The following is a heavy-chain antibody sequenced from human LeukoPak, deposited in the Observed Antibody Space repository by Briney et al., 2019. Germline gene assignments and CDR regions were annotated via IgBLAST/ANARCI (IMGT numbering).Heavy chain of an antibody. V-gene: IGHV1-46*01. CDR2: IYTSDGSA. J-gene: IGHJ6*02. Sequence: ASVQVSCMASGYTFTSYYMHWVRQPPAQGPEWMGIIYTSDGSARYAQKFQGRVTMTRDTSTGTAYLELSRLRADDTAVYYCAREMVLMVYGTYYYGMDVWGQGTAVTVSS. CDR3: AREMVLMVYGTYYYGMDV. D-gene: IGHD2-8*01. CDR1: GYTFTSYY.